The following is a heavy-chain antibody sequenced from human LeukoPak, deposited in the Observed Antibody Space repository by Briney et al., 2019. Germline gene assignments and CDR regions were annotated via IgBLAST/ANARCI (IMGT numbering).Heavy chain of an antibody. D-gene: IGHD3-3*01. Sequence: SETLSLTGTVSGGSISSYYWSWIRQPPGKGLEWIGYIYYSGSTNYNPSLKILVTISVDTSKNQFSLKLSSVTAADTAVYYCARGSGYRDYWGQGTLVTVSS. CDR3: ARGSGYRDY. CDR1: GGSISSYY. CDR2: IYYSGST. J-gene: IGHJ4*02. V-gene: IGHV4-59*01.